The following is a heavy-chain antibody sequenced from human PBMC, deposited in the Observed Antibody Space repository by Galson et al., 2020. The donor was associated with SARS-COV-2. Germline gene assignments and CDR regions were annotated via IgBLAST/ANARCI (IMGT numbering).Heavy chain of an antibody. V-gene: IGHV3-30*01. Sequence: GGSLRLSCAASGFTFSSYAMHWVRQAPGKGLEWVAVISYDGSNKYYADSVKGRFTISRDNSKNTLYLQMNSLRAEDTAVYYCARDAGGVMDVWGKGTTVTVSS. J-gene: IGHJ6*04. CDR3: ARDAGGVMDV. CDR1: GFTFSSYA. CDR2: ISYDGSNK. D-gene: IGHD3-16*01.